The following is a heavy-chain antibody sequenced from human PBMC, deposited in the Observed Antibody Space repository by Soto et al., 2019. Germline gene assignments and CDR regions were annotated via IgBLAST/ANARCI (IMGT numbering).Heavy chain of an antibody. CDR1: GYIFINYY. J-gene: IGHJ4*02. D-gene: IGHD6-13*01. V-gene: IGHV1-46*01. Sequence: QVHLVQSGAEVKKPGASVKVSCKASGYIFINYYIHWVRQAPGQGLEWIGIINPNGGSTNYAQKCRVRVSMARDTSTGTVYMDLSSLRSDDTAVYYCARDLAAADYWGQGTLVTVSS. CDR2: INPNGGST. CDR3: ARDLAAADY.